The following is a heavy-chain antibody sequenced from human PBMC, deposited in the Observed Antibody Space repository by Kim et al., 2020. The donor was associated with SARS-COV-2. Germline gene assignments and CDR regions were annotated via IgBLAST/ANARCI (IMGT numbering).Heavy chain of an antibody. CDR3: ARDLTAMATYYYYGMDV. Sequence: VKRRFTISRDNAKNSLYLQMNSLRAEDTAVYYCARDLTAMATYYYYGMDVWGQGTTVTVSS. D-gene: IGHD5-18*01. V-gene: IGHV3-11*04. J-gene: IGHJ6*02.